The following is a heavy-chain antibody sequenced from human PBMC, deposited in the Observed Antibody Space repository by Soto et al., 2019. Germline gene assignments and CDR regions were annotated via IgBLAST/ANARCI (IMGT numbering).Heavy chain of an antibody. Sequence: QLQLQESGPGLVKPSETLSLTCSVSGASITSTIYYWGWIRQPPGKALEWIGSIYYRGSTYYNSSLKSRVTIAVDTAKNQFSLKLSSVTAADPAVYYCASATSRYRGAENYFDYWGQGLLVTVSS. J-gene: IGHJ4*02. V-gene: IGHV4-39*01. CDR1: GASITSTIYY. CDR3: ASATSRYRGAENYFDY. CDR2: IYYRGST. D-gene: IGHD5-12*01.